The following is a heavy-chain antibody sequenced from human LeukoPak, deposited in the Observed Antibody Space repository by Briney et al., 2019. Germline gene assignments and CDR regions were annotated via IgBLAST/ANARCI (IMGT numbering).Heavy chain of an antibody. V-gene: IGHV1-18*01. Sequence: VASVKVSCKASGYTFTSYGISWVRQAPGQGLEWMGWISVYNGNTESARKFQGRVTMTTETSTSTAYMELRSLMSDDTAVYYCARPLRTMYYYAMDVWGQGTTVTVSS. CDR2: ISVYNGNT. CDR1: GYTFTSYG. D-gene: IGHD5/OR15-5a*01. CDR3: ARPLRTMYYYAMDV. J-gene: IGHJ6*02.